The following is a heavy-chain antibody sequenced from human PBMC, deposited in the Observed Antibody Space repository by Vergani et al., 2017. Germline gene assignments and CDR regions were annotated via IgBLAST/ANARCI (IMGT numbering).Heavy chain of an antibody. Sequence: EVQLVESGGGLLQPGGSLRLSCAASGFTFSNYDMHWVRQPTGKGLEWVSGIGTAGDTYYPGSVKGRFTISRENAKNSLYLQINSLRAGDTAVYYCARGTIVGVDLWGQGTLVTVSS. CDR2: IGTAGDT. J-gene: IGHJ5*02. D-gene: IGHD3-3*01. CDR3: ARGTIVGVDL. CDR1: GFTFSNYD. V-gene: IGHV3-13*01.